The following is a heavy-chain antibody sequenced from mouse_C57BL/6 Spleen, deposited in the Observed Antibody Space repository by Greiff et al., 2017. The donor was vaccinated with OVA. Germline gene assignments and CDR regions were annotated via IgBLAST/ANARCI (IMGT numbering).Heavy chain of an antibody. V-gene: IGHV1-82*01. CDR3: ARENSNYEGYAMDY. Sequence: QVQLQQSGPELVKPGASVKISCKASGYAFSSSWMNWVKQRPGKGLEWIGRIYPGDGDTNYNGKFKGKATLTADKSSSTAYMQLSSLTSEDSAVYFGARENSNYEGYAMDYWGQGTSVTVSS. J-gene: IGHJ4*01. D-gene: IGHD2-5*01. CDR1: GYAFSSSW. CDR2: IYPGDGDT.